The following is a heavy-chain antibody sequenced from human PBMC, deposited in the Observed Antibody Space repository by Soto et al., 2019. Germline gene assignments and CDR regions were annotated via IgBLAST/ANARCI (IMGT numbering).Heavy chain of an antibody. CDR2: TRNKANSYTT. V-gene: IGHV3-72*01. J-gene: IGHJ4*02. D-gene: IGHD7-27*01. Sequence: LRLSCAASGFTFSDHYMDWVRQAPGKGLEWVGRTRNKANSYTTEYAASVKGRFTISRDDSKNSLYLQMNSLKTEDTAVYYCARVFSWAPYWGQGTLVTVSS. CDR1: GFTFSDHY. CDR3: ARVFSWAPY.